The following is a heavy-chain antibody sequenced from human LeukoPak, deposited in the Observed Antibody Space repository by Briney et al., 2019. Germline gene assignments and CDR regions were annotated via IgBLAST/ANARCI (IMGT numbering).Heavy chain of an antibody. CDR2: IYYSGST. Sequence: SETLSLTCTVSGGSISSYYWGWIRQPPGKGLEWIGSIYYSGSTYYNPSLKSRVTISVDTSKNQFSLKLSSVTAADTAVYYCARSEPGGETFDYWGQGTLVTVSS. V-gene: IGHV4-39*01. CDR1: GGSISSYY. D-gene: IGHD3-10*01. J-gene: IGHJ4*02. CDR3: ARSEPGGETFDY.